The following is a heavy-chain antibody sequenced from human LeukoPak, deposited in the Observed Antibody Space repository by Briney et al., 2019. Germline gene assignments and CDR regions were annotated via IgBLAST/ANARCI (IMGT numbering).Heavy chain of an antibody. D-gene: IGHD6-13*01. V-gene: IGHV6-1*01. Sequence: SQTLSLTCAISGGSVSSNSAAWNWIRQSPSRGLEWLGRTYYRSKWYNDYAVSVKSRITINPDTSKNQFSLQLNSVTPEDTAVYYCARVYPRDIAAAGTFDYWGQGTLVTVSS. CDR3: ARVYPRDIAAAGTFDY. CDR1: GGSVSSNSAA. CDR2: TYYRSKWYN. J-gene: IGHJ4*02.